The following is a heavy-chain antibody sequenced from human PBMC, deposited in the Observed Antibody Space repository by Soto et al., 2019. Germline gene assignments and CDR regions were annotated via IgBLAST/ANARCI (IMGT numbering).Heavy chain of an antibody. V-gene: IGHV4-59*01. CDR2: IHDSGHT. CDR3: ARGIRGGFFDP. CDR1: GASLSTYY. Sequence: QVQLQQSGPRLVKPSETLSLTCTASGASLSTYYWTWIRQRPGKGLEWIGHIHDSGHTSYSPSLERRGTISVDTSQSQFSLTPTSVTAANTAVYYSARGIRGGFFDPSGQGTRVNVS. D-gene: IGHD3-16*01. J-gene: IGHJ5*02.